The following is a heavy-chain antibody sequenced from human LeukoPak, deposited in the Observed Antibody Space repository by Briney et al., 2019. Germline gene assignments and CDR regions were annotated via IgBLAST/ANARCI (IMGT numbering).Heavy chain of an antibody. CDR2: ISDSSAM. J-gene: IGHJ4*02. CDR3: ARDGGYSGYDADC. CDR1: GFTFSTYS. D-gene: IGHD5-12*01. Sequence: GGSLRLPCAASGFTFSTYSMKWVRQAPGKGMEWVSYISDSSAMYYADSVRGRFTISRENDKNSLFLQMNSLRAEDTAVYYCARDGGYSGYDADCWGQGTLVTVSS. V-gene: IGHV3-48*01.